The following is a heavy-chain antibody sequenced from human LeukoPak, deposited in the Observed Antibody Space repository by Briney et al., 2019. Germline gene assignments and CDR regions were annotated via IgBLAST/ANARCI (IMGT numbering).Heavy chain of an antibody. V-gene: IGHV1-18*01. J-gene: IGHJ4*02. D-gene: IGHD4-17*01. Sequence: ASVKVSCKASGYTFTSYGISWVRQAPGQGLEWMGWISAYNGNTNYAQKLQGRVTMTTDTSTSTAYMELSRLTSDDTAVYYCARGSDYGDYLAAVYWGQGTLVTVSS. CDR2: ISAYNGNT. CDR1: GYTFTSYG. CDR3: ARGSDYGDYLAAVY.